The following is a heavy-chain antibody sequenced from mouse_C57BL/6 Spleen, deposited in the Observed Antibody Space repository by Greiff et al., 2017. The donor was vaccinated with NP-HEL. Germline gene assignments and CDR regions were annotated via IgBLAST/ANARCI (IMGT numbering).Heavy chain of an antibody. V-gene: IGHV1-82*01. D-gene: IGHD1-1*01. CDR1: GYAFSSSW. CDR3: AKLLLRWADY. J-gene: IGHJ4*01. Sequence: QVQLQQSGPELVKPGASVKISCKASGYAFSSSWMNWVKQRPGKGLEWIGRIYPGDGDTNYNGKFKGKATLTADKSSSTAYMQLSSLTSEDSAVYFCAKLLLRWADYWGQGTSVTVSS. CDR2: IYPGDGDT.